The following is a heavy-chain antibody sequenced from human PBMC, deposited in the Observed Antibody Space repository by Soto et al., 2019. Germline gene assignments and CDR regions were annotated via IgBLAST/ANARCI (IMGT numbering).Heavy chain of an antibody. CDR3: ARPSGYYDSSGYYDAFDI. CDR1: GYSFTSYW. Sequence: ASVKVSCKGSGYSFTSYWIGWVRQMPGKGLEWMGIIYPGDSDTRYSPSFQGQVTISADKSISTAYLQWSSLKASDTAMYYCARPSGYYDSSGYYDAFDIWGQGTMVTVSS. J-gene: IGHJ3*02. D-gene: IGHD3-22*01. CDR2: IYPGDSDT. V-gene: IGHV5-51*01.